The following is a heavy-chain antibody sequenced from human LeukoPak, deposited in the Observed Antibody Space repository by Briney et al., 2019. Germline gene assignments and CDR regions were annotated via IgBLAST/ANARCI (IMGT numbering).Heavy chain of an antibody. CDR2: ISGSGAT. V-gene: IGHV3-11*01. CDR3: ARDPGHNGGNSGAFDY. D-gene: IGHD4-23*01. CDR1: EITFSGHF. Sequence: PGGSLRLSCAASEITFSGHFMGWIRQAPGKGLEWVAYISGSGATYYADSVKGRFTISRDNAKNSLYLQMNSLRGEDASVYYCARDPGHNGGNSGAFDYWGQGTLVTVSS. J-gene: IGHJ4*02.